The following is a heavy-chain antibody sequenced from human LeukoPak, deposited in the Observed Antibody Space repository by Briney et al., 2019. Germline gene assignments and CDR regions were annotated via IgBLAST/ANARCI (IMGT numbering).Heavy chain of an antibody. CDR2: ISAYNGNT. D-gene: IGHD3-3*01. V-gene: IGHV1-18*01. CDR3: ARDYGSSYYDFWSGYYTGYFDY. CDR1: GYTFTSYG. J-gene: IGHJ4*02. Sequence: GASVKVSCKASGYTFTSYGISWVRQAPGQGLEWMGWISAYNGNTNYAQKLQGRVTMTTDTSTSTAYMELRSLRSDDTAVYYCARDYGSSYYDFWSGYYTGYFDYWGQGTLVTVSS.